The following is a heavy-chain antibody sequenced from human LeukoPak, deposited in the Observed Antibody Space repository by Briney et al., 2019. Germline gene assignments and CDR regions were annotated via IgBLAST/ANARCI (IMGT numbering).Heavy chain of an antibody. J-gene: IGHJ4*02. CDR1: GGTFSSYA. CDR3: ARYSGYDYDY. CDR2: IIPIFGTA. Sequence: ASVTVSYKASGGTFSSYAISLVRQAPGQPLECMGGIIPIFGTANYAQKFQGRVTITADESTSTAYMELSSLRSEDTAVYYCARYSGYDYDYWGQGTLVTVSS. D-gene: IGHD5-12*01. V-gene: IGHV1-69*13.